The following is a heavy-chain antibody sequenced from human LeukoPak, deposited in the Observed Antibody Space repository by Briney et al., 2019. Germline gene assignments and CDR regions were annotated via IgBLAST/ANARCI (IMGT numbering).Heavy chain of an antibody. Sequence: ASVKVSCKVSGYTLTELSMHWVRQAPGKGLEWMGGFDPEDGETIYAQKFQGRVTMTEDTSTDTAYMELSSLRSEDTAVYYCATSGTNPTYYYYYMDVWGKGTTVTVS. CDR2: FDPEDGET. CDR3: ATSGTNPTYYYYYMDV. V-gene: IGHV1-24*01. J-gene: IGHJ6*03. D-gene: IGHD1-14*01. CDR1: GYTLTELS.